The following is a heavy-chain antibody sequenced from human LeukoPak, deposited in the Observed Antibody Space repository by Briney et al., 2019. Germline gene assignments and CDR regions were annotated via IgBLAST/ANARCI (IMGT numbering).Heavy chain of an antibody. CDR2: IYHSGST. Sequence: SETLSLTCGVSGHSMISDYYWGWIRQPPGKGLEWIGSIYHSGSTHYNPSLKSRVTISVDTSKSQFSLKLSSVTASDTAIYYCARNVSADFSNRHHKWFDPWGQGTLVTVSS. J-gene: IGHJ5*02. CDR3: ARNVSADFSNRHHKWFDP. CDR1: GHSMISDYY. V-gene: IGHV4-38-2*01. D-gene: IGHD2-8*01.